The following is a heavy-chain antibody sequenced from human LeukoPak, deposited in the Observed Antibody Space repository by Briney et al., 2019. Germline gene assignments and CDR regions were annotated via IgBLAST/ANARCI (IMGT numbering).Heavy chain of an antibody. J-gene: IGHJ4*02. CDR3: ARTPTYYDILTDSPYYFDY. Sequence: GGSLRFSCVVSGFTFSSFQMNWVRQAPGKGLEWVSYISSSGSIMFYADSVKGRFTISRDNAKNSLYLHMNSLRAEDTAVYYCARTPTYYDILTDSPYYFDYWGQGTLVTVSS. CDR1: GFTFSSFQ. V-gene: IGHV3-48*03. D-gene: IGHD3-9*01. CDR2: ISSSGSIM.